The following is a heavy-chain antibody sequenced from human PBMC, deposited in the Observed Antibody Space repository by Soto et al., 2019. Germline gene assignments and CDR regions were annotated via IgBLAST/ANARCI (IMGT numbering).Heavy chain of an antibody. CDR3: ASSIVVVPGYYYGMDV. J-gene: IGHJ6*02. V-gene: IGHV3-30-3*01. CDR2: ISYDGSNK. Sequence: GGSLRLSCAASGFTFSSYAMHWVRQAPGKGLEWVAVISYDGSNKYYADSVKGRFTISRDNSKNTLYLQMNSLRAEDTAVYYCASSIVVVPGYYYGMDVWGQGTTVTVSS. CDR1: GFTFSSYA. D-gene: IGHD2-2*01.